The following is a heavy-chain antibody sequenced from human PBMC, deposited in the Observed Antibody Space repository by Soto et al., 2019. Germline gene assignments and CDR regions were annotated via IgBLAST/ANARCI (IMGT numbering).Heavy chain of an antibody. V-gene: IGHV1-3*01. D-gene: IGHD5-18*01. Sequence: QVQLVQSGAEVKKPGASVKVSCTASGYTFTTYPIHWVRQAPGQSLEWMGWINGGNGNTKYSQKFQDRVTITRDKSARTAYMELASLTSEDTAVYYCTRALPVVLEVFAAHQANYSYFDPWGQGALVTVSS. CDR1: GYTFTTYP. CDR3: TRALPVVLEVFAAHQANYSYFDP. J-gene: IGHJ5*02. CDR2: INGGNGNT.